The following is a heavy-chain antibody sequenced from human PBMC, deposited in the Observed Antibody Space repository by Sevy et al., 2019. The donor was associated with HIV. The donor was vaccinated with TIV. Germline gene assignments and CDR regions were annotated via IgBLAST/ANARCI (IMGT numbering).Heavy chain of an antibody. V-gene: IGHV4-39*01. J-gene: IGHJ5*02. D-gene: IGHD2-8*01. Sequence: SETLSLTCTVSDDSISSGSYYWGWIRQPPGKGLEWIGTISYSGSTYYNPSLKSRVTISVDTSKSQFSLKLSSVTAADTAVYYCARRSCSVCWFDPCGQGTLVTVSS. CDR3: ARRSCSVCWFDP. CDR1: DDSISSGSYY. CDR2: ISYSGST.